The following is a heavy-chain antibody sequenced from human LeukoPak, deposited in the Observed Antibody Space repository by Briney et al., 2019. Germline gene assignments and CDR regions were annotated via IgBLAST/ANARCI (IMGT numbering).Heavy chain of an antibody. J-gene: IGHJ5*02. CDR3: ARITYDFWSGYYMPDDP. CDR1: GYTFTNYG. V-gene: IGHV1-18*03. CDR2: ISIYNGNT. Sequence: ASVKVSCKASGYTFTNYGISWVRQAPGHGREWMGWISIYNGNTDYAQKLRCRVTMTTDTSTSTAYMELRSLRSDDMAVYYCARITYDFWSGYYMPDDPWGQGTLVTVSS. D-gene: IGHD3-3*01.